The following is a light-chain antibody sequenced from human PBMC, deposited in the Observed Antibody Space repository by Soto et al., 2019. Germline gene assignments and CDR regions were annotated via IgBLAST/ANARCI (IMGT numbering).Light chain of an antibody. J-gene: IGLJ2*01. CDR1: SSDVGGYNY. V-gene: IGLV2-11*01. CDR2: DVN. Sequence: QSALTQPRSVSGPPGQSVTISCTGTSSDVGGYNYVSWYQQHPGKAPKLMIYDVNKRPSGIPDRFSGSKSGNTASLTISGLQAEDEADYYCCSYAGSYPVVFGGGTKLTVL. CDR3: CSYAGSYPVV.